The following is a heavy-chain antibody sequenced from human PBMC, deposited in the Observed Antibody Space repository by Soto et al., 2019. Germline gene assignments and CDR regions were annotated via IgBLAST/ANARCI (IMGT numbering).Heavy chain of an antibody. CDR1: GYSSTSYG. CDR2: ISAYSGNT. Sequence: GASVKVSCKASGYSSTSYGISWVRQAPGQGLEWMGWISAYSGNTNYAQNLQGRVTMTTDTSTTTVYLELRSLRSDDTAVYYCARLKESHWGQGTLVTVSS. CDR3: ARLKESH. J-gene: IGHJ4*02. V-gene: IGHV1-18*01.